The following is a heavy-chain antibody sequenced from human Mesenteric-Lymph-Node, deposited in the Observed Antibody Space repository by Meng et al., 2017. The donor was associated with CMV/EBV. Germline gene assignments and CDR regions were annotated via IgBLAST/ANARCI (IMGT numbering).Heavy chain of an antibody. CDR3: ATTLGYFDY. CDR1: GGSISSYY. Sequence: GSLRLSCTVSGGSISSYYWSWIRQPPGKGLEWIGYIYYSGSTNYNPSLKSRVTISVDTSKNQFSLKLSSVTAADTAVYYCATTLGYFDYWGQGTLVTVS. CDR2: IYYSGST. J-gene: IGHJ4*02. V-gene: IGHV4-59*01.